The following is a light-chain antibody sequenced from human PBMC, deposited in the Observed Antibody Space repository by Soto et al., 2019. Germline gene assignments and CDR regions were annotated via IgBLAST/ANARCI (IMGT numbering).Light chain of an antibody. J-gene: IGLJ1*01. CDR2: DVS. V-gene: IGLV2-14*01. Sequence: QSALTQPASVSGSPGQSITISCTGTSSDVVGYNYVSWYQQHPGKAPKLMIYDVSNRPSGVSNRFSGSKSGNTASLTISGLQAEDEADYYCSSYTSSSTLDKVFGTGTKVTVL. CDR1: SSDVVGYNY. CDR3: SSYTSSSTLDKV.